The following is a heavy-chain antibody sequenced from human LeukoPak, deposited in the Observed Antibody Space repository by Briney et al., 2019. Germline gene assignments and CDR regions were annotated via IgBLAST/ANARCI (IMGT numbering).Heavy chain of an antibody. CDR2: IYTSGST. D-gene: IGHD3-22*01. Sequence: SQTLSLTCTVSGNPISSGDNYWSWLRQPAGKGLEWIGRIYTSGSTNYNPSLKSRVTISGDTSKNQFSLRLSSVTAADTAVYYCARASYSYDINGWVPFDYWGQGTLVTVSS. V-gene: IGHV4-61*02. CDR1: GNPISSGDNY. CDR3: ARASYSYDINGWVPFDY. J-gene: IGHJ4*02.